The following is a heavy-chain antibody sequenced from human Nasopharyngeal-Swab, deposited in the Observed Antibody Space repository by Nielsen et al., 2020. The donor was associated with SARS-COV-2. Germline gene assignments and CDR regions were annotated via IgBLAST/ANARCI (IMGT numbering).Heavy chain of an antibody. CDR3: AKGRVPVADV. D-gene: IGHD6-19*01. CDR2: ISYDGSNT. CDR1: GFTFSNYA. J-gene: IGHJ4*02. Sequence: GGSLRLSCTASGFTFSNYAMHWVRQAPGKGLEWVAVISYDGSNTFYGDSVKGRFTISRDDSKNTLYLQMNSLRVEDTAVYYCAKGRVPVADVWGQGTLVTVSS. V-gene: IGHV3-30-3*01.